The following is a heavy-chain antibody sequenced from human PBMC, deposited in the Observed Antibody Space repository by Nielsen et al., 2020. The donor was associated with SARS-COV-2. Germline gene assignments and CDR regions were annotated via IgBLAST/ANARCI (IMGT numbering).Heavy chain of an antibody. V-gene: IGHV4-59*01. Sequence: SETLSLTCTVSGASINTYSWSWIRQPPGKGLEWISYAYYTGGTNYNPSLKSRVTLSGDTSKNQFSLKLISVTAADTAVYYCARGDQHSAFDIWGQGTLVTVSS. CDR1: GASINTYS. J-gene: IGHJ3*02. CDR3: ARGDQHSAFDI. CDR2: AYYTGGT.